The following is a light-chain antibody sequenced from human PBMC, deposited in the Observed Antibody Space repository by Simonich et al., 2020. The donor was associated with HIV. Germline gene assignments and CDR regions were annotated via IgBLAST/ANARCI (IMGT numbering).Light chain of an antibody. CDR2: WAS. Sequence: DIVMTQSPDSLAVSLGERATINCKSSQSVLYNSNNKNYLVWYQQKPRQPPKLLIYWASTRESGVPDRCSGSGSGTDFTLTISSLQAEDVAVYYCQQYFSTPRTFGQGTKVEIK. V-gene: IGKV4-1*01. J-gene: IGKJ1*01. CDR3: QQYFSTPRT. CDR1: QSVLYNSNNKNY.